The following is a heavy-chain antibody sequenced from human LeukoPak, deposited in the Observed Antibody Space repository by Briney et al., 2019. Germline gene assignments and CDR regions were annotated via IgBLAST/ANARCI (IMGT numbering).Heavy chain of an antibody. CDR1: GFTISNTY. CDR3: ARDLNV. CDR2: TYVGGNT. Sequence: PAESLRLSCAASGFTISNTYISWVRQAPGKGPEWVSVTYVGGNTDSAEFVKDRFTISTDDSKNTLYLHMNNLKAEDTAVYYCARDLNVWGQGTLVTVSS. J-gene: IGHJ4*02. V-gene: IGHV3-66*01.